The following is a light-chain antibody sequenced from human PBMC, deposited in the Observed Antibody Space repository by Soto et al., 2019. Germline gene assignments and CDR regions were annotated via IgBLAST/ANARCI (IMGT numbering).Light chain of an antibody. J-gene: IGKJ4*01. CDR3: QLYGNSLFT. CDR1: QSVSSNY. CDR2: AAS. V-gene: IGKV3-20*01. Sequence: EIVLTQSPAPLSLSPGETATLSCMASQSVSSNYLAWYQHKPGQAPRLLIYAASSRATGIPDRFSGRGSGTDFTLTISRLEPEDIAVYYCQLYGNSLFTFGGGTKVDIK.